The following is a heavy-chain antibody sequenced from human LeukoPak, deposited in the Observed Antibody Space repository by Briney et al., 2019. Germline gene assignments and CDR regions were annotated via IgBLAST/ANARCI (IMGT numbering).Heavy chain of an antibody. CDR2: IRWNSCSI. CDR1: GFTFDDYA. J-gene: IGHJ6*02. CDR3: AKDKLDSYGGYGLDV. V-gene: IGHV3-9*01. D-gene: IGHD5-18*01. Sequence: GGSLRLSCAASGFTFDDYAMPSARQAPGKGLGWVSGIRWNSCSIGYADSVKGRVTISKDNAKNSLYLQMNSLRAEDTALYYCAKDKLDSYGGYGLDVWGQGTTVTVSS.